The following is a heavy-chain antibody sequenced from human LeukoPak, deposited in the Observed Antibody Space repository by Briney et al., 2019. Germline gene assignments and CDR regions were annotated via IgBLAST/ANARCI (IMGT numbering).Heavy chain of an antibody. D-gene: IGHD2-2*03. V-gene: IGHV3-48*03. CDR1: GFTFSSYE. Sequence: PGGSLRLSCAASGFTFSSYEMNWVRQAPGKGLEWVSYISSSGSTIYYADSVKGRFTISRDNSKNTLYLQMNSLRAEDTAVYYCAKDLSGYCSSTSCYFRAFDIWGQGTMVTVSS. J-gene: IGHJ3*02. CDR2: ISSSGSTI. CDR3: AKDLSGYCSSTSCYFRAFDI.